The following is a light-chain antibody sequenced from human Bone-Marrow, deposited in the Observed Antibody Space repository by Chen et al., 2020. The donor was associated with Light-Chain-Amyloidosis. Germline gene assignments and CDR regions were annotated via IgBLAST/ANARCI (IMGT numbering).Light chain of an antibody. V-gene: IGLV3-21*02. J-gene: IGLJ3*02. CDR2: DDS. Sequence: SYVLTQPSSVSVAPGQTATIACGGNNIGYTSVHWYQQTPGQAPLLVVYDDSDRPSGIPERLSGSNCGNTATLTISRVEAGDEADYYCQVWDRSSDRPVFGGGTKLTVL. CDR1: NIGYTS. CDR3: QVWDRSSDRPV.